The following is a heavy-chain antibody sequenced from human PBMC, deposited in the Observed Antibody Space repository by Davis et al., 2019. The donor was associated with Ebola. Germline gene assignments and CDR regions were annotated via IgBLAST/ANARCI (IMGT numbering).Heavy chain of an antibody. Sequence: HTGGSLRLSCAASGFTFSKYWMHWVRQTPGKGLVWVSRITNDGTRTSYADSVQGRFTISRDNAKNTLFLQLNSLRVEDTAIYYCARREAASIDYWGQGTLVTVSS. CDR2: ITNDGTRT. CDR3: ARREAASIDY. CDR1: GFTFSKYW. J-gene: IGHJ4*02. D-gene: IGHD6-25*01. V-gene: IGHV3-74*01.